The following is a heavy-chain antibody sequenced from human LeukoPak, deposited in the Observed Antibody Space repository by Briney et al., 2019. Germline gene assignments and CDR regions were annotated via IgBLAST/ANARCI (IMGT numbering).Heavy chain of an antibody. J-gene: IGHJ4*02. CDR1: GFIISDYA. CDR3: VKDLYKGDSASWYFFHY. V-gene: IGHV3-64D*06. D-gene: IGHD6-13*01. Sequence: PGGSLRLSRSASGFIISDYAMHWVRQAPGKGLEYVSGISANGGSTYYADSVKGRFTISRDTSKNTLYLQMSSLRAEDTAIYYCVKDLYKGDSASWYFFHYWGQGTLVTVSS. CDR2: ISANGGST.